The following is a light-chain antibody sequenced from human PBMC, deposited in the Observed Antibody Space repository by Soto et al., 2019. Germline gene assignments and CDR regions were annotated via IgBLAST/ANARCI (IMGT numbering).Light chain of an antibody. V-gene: IGLV2-11*01. CDR3: CSYAGSFYV. CDR2: DVS. J-gene: IGLJ1*01. Sequence: SALTQPRSVSGSPEQSVTLSCTGTSSDVGGYNYVSWYQQHPDKAPKLMIYDVSKRPSGVPDRFSGSKSGNTASLTISGLQAEDEADYYCCSYAGSFYVFGTGTKVTVL. CDR1: SSDVGGYNY.